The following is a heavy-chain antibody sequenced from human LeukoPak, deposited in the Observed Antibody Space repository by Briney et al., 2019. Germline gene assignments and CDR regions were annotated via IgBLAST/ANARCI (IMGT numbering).Heavy chain of an antibody. Sequence: GGSLRLSCAASGFTFSSYAMSWVRQAPGKGLEWVSAISGSGGSTYYADSVKGRFTISRDNSKNTLYLQMYSLRAEDTAVYYCAKDVRYCSSTSCRTTPYYYYYMDVWGKGTTVTVSS. CDR2: ISGSGGST. D-gene: IGHD2-2*01. CDR1: GFTFSSYA. J-gene: IGHJ6*03. V-gene: IGHV3-23*01. CDR3: AKDVRYCSSTSCRTTPYYYYYMDV.